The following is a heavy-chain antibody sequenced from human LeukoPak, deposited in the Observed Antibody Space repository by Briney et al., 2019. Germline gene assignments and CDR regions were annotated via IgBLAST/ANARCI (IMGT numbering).Heavy chain of an antibody. J-gene: IGHJ5*02. D-gene: IGHD3-10*01. CDR1: GGTFSSYT. Sequence: SVKVSCKASGGTFSSYTISWVRQAPGQGLEWMGRIIPILGIANYAQKFQGRVTITADKSTSTAYMELSSLRSEDTAVYYCARDGYETYYSGSGSYSNWFDPWGQGTLVTVSS. V-gene: IGHV1-69*04. CDR3: ARDGYETYYSGSGSYSNWFDP. CDR2: IIPILGIA.